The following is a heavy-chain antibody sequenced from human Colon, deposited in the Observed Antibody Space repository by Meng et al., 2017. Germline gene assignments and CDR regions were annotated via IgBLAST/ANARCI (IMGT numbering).Heavy chain of an antibody. J-gene: IGHJ5*02. V-gene: IGHV4-34*02. CDR2: IDHFGIS. Sequence: QVSQQQGGAVLLKPSETLSLPCAVSGGSCSGFYWSWIHQPPGKGLEWIGEIDHFGISNYNSSLKGRLTMSVDTSKKQISLTLTSVTAADTAVYYCATGLRHGDWFDPWGPGTLVTVSS. CDR1: GGSCSGFY. CDR3: ATGLRHGDWFDP. D-gene: IGHD4-17*01.